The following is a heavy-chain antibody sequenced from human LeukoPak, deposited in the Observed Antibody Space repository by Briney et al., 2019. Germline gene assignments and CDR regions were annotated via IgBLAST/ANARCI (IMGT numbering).Heavy chain of an antibody. Sequence: GGSLRLSCTASGFTFGDDGMSWVRQAPGKGLEWVSVIYSGGSTYYADSVKGRFTIPRDNSKNTLYLQMNSLRAEDTAVYYCARSSEPIAVAGRRYYYGMDVWGQGTTVTVSS. J-gene: IGHJ6*02. D-gene: IGHD6-19*01. CDR3: ARSSEPIAVAGRRYYYGMDV. CDR1: GFTFGDDG. CDR2: IYSGGST. V-gene: IGHV3-53*01.